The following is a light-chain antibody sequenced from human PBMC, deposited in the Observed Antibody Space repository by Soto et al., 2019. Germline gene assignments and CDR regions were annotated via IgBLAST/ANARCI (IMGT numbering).Light chain of an antibody. J-gene: IGLJ3*02. CDR2: GNI. Sequence: QSVLTQPPSVSGAPGQRVTISCTGSSSNIGADDDVHWYQQLPGTAPKLLIYGNIIRPSGVPDRFSGSKSGTSASLAITGLQAEDEADYSCQSYDSSLSGSVFGGGTKVTVL. CDR3: QSYDSSLSGSV. V-gene: IGLV1-40*01. CDR1: SSNIGADDD.